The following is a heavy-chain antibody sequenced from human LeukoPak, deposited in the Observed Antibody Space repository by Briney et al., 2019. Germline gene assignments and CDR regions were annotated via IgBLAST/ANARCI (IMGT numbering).Heavy chain of an antibody. CDR3: ASGEFRQGLQADY. CDR2: IYYTGRT. V-gene: IGHV4-31*03. D-gene: IGHD2-15*01. Sequence: SETLSLTCSVSGGSISSSAYHWSWFRQHPGKGLEWIGYIYYTGRTYYSPSLKSRVTISLDTSKNQFSLNLSSLTAADTAVYYWASGEFRQGLQADYWGRGTLVAVSS. J-gene: IGHJ4*02. CDR1: GGSISSSAYH.